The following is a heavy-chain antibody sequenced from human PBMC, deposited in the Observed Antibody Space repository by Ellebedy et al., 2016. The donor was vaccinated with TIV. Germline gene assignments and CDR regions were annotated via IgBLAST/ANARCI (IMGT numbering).Heavy chain of an antibody. V-gene: IGHV3-64D*06. CDR3: VKKSRAAFDI. CDR1: GFTFSSYA. CDR2: ISSNGGST. Sequence: GESLKISCSASGFTFSSYAMHWVRQAPGKGLEYVSAISSNGGSTYYADSVKGRFTISRDNSKNTLYLQMSSLRAEDTAVYYCVKKSRAAFDIWGQGTMVTVSS. J-gene: IGHJ3*02.